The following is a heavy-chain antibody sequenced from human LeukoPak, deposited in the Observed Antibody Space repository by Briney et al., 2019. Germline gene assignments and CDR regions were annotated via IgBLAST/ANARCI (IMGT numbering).Heavy chain of an antibody. CDR2: ISYEGSNT. CDR3: VKVGCSSTSCPNRFDY. V-gene: IGHV3-30*18. CDR1: GFTFSSYG. Sequence: GGSLRLSCAASGFTFSSYGMHWVRQAPGKGLEWLAVISYEGSNTYFADSVKGRFTISRDNSKNTLYLQVNSLRAEDAAVYYCVKVGCSSTSCPNRFDYWGQGTLVTVSS. J-gene: IGHJ4*02. D-gene: IGHD2-2*01.